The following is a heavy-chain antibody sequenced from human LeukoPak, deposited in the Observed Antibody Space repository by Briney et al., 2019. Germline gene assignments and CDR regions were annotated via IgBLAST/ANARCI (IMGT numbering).Heavy chain of an antibody. D-gene: IGHD2-21*02. V-gene: IGHV4-39*07. J-gene: IGHJ4*02. CDR3: ARDTPVYCGGDCYSKNPQFDY. CDR1: GGSISSSSYY. CDR2: IYYSGST. Sequence: SETLSLTCTVSGGSISSSSYYWGWIRQPPGKGLEWIGSIYYSGSTYYNPSLKSRVTISVDTSKNQFSLKLSSVTAADTAVYYCARDTPVYCGGDCYSKNPQFDYWGQGTLVTVSS.